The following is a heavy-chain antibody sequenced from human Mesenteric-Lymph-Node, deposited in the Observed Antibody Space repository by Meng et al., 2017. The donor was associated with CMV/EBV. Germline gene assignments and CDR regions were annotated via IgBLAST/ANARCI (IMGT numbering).Heavy chain of an antibody. V-gene: IGHV4-61*01. CDR2: IYYSGST. D-gene: IGHD1-26*01. Sequence: SETLSLTCTVSGGSVSSGSYYWSWIRQPPGKGLEWIGYIYYSGSTNYNPSLKSRVTISVDTSKNQLSLKLSSVTAADTAVYYCARDSDLLNFDYWGQGTLVTVSS. CDR1: GGSVSSGSYY. CDR3: ARDSDLLNFDY. J-gene: IGHJ4*02.